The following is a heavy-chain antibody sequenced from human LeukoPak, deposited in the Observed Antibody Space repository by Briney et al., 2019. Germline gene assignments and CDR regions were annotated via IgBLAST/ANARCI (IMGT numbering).Heavy chain of an antibody. J-gene: IGHJ5*02. CDR3: ARDFGFGSA. CDR1: GGSISSSY. V-gene: IGHV4-4*07. D-gene: IGHD6-19*01. Sequence: SETLSLTCTVPGGSISSSYWSWIRQPAGKGLEWIGRIFTSGTTEYNPSLKSRVTMSVDTSKNQFSLKVTSVTAADTAVYYCARDFGFGSAWGQGAKVTVSS. CDR2: IFTSGTT.